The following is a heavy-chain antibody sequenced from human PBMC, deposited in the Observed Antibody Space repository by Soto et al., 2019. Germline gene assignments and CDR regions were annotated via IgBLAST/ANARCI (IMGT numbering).Heavy chain of an antibody. CDR1: GFTFSSYA. CDR3: AKALWMEWLPISAFDY. J-gene: IGHJ4*02. Sequence: GGSLRLSCAASGFTFSSYAMSWVRQAPGKGLEWVSAISGSGGSTYYADSVKSRFTISRDNSKNPLYLQMNSLRAEDTAVYYCAKALWMEWLPISAFDYWGQGTLVTVSS. V-gene: IGHV3-23*01. D-gene: IGHD3-3*01. CDR2: ISGSGGST.